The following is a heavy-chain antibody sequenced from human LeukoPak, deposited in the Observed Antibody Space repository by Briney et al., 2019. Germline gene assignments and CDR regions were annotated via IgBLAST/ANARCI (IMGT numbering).Heavy chain of an antibody. D-gene: IGHD3-3*01. CDR2: TYYRSKWYN. J-gene: IGHJ4*02. Sequence: SQTLSLTCAISGDSVSSNSAAWNWIRQSPSRGLEWLGRTYYRSKWYNDYAVSVKSRITINPDTSKNQFSLQLNSVTPEDTAVYYCARSKSTRLEWLLYVDSWGQGTLVTVSS. CDR1: GDSVSSNSAA. V-gene: IGHV6-1*01. CDR3: ARSKSTRLEWLLYVDS.